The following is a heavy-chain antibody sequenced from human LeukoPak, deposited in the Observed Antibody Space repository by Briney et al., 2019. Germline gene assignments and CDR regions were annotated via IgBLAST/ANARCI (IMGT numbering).Heavy chain of an antibody. D-gene: IGHD5-18*01. J-gene: IGHJ4*02. CDR2: IWYDGSNK. CDR3: ATGPGYSYGYSY. Sequence: GGSLRLSCAASGFTFSNYGMHWVRQAPGKGLEWVAVIWYDGSNKYYADSVKGRLTISRGNFKTTLYLQMNSLRAEDTAVYYCATGPGYSYGYSYWGQGTLVTVSS. V-gene: IGHV3-33*01. CDR1: GFTFSNYG.